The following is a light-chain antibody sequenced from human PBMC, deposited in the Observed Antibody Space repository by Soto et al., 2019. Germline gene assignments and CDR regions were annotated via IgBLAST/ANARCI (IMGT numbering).Light chain of an antibody. J-gene: IGLJ2*01. Sequence: SASASLGASVRLTCTLNSGHSSYAIAWHQQQPEKGPQYLMKINSDGSHSKGGGIPDRFSGSSSGAERYLTISSLQSEDEADYYCQAWGTGMVFGGGTKLTVL. CDR3: QAWGTGMV. V-gene: IGLV4-69*01. CDR2: INSDGSH. CDR1: SGHSSYA.